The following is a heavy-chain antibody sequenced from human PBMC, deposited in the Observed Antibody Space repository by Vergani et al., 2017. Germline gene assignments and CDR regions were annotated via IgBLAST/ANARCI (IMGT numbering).Heavy chain of an antibody. CDR1: GDSIISRSYY. J-gene: IGHJ2*01. Sequence: QMQLQESGPGLVKASETLSLTCTVSGDSIISRSYYWGWIRQPPGKGLEWSGSIYNSGNGESSSSLKSRVTISAGTSKNQFSLRLTSVTAADTAVYYLAGGKYYSDSRSHFPGKYFDVWGRGTLVTVPS. CDR2: IYNSGNG. D-gene: IGHD3-16*01. V-gene: IGHV4-39*01. CDR3: AGGKYYSDSRSHFPGKYFDV.